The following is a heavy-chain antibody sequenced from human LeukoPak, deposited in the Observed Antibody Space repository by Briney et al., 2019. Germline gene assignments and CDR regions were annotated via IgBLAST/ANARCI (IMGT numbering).Heavy chain of an antibody. V-gene: IGHV1-18*01. Sequence: ASVKVSCKASGYTFTSYGISWVRQAPGQGLEWMGWISAYNGNTNYAQKLQGRVTMTTDTSTSTAYMELRSLRSDDTAVYYCARDSGAWSGFGELFMYYYYYMDVWGKGTTVRLL. CDR1: GYTFTSYG. J-gene: IGHJ6*03. CDR3: ARDSGAWSGFGELFMYYYYYMDV. D-gene: IGHD3-10*01. CDR2: ISAYNGNT.